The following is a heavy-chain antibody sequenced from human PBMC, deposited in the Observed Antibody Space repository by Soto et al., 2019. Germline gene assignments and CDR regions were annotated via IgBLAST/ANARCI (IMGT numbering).Heavy chain of an antibody. CDR2: IGTAGDT. CDR3: ARDGVYGSLSY. J-gene: IGHJ4*02. V-gene: IGHV3-13*01. D-gene: IGHD2-8*01. CDR1: GFTFSSYD. Sequence: EVQLVESGGGLVQPGGSPRLSCAASGFTFSSYDMHWVRQATGKGLEWVSAIGTAGDTYYPGSVKGRFTISRENAKNSLYLQMNSLRAGDTAVYYCARDGVYGSLSYWGQGTLVTVSS.